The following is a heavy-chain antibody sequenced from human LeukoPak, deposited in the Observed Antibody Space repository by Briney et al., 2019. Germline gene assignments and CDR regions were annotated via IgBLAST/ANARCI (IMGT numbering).Heavy chain of an antibody. V-gene: IGHV4-34*01. J-gene: IGHJ6*03. CDR1: GGSFSGYY. CDR2: INHSGST. CDR3: ARQRRIYYYYYMDV. Sequence: SETLSLTCAVYGGSFSGYYWSWIRQPPGKGLEWIGEINHSGSTNYNPSLKSRVTISVDTSKNQFSLKLSSVTAADTAVYYCARQRRIYYYYYMDVWGKGTTVTISS.